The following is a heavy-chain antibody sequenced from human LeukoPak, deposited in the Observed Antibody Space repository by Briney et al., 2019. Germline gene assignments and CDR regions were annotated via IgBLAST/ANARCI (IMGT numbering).Heavy chain of an antibody. CDR2: INPNSGGT. D-gene: IGHD3-22*01. CDR1: GYTFTSYG. Sequence: ASVKVSCKASGYTFTSYGISWVRQAPGQGLELMGRINPNSGGTNYAQKFQGRVTMTRDTSISTAYMELSRLRSDDTAVYYCARASHYYDSSGYSYWGQGTLVTVSS. V-gene: IGHV1-2*06. CDR3: ARASHYYDSSGYSY. J-gene: IGHJ4*02.